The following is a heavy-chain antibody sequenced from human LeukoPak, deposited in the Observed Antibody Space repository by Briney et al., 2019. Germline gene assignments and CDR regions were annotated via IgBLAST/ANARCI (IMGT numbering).Heavy chain of an antibody. J-gene: IGHJ4*02. CDR3: ARGPYDYGDYGLGKFDY. V-gene: IGHV3-7*01. CDR1: GFTFSSYW. D-gene: IGHD4-17*01. Sequence: PGGSLRLSCAASGFTFSSYWMSWVRQAPGKGLEWVANIKQDGSEKYYVDSVKGRFTISRDNAKNTLYLQMNSLRAEDTAVYYCARGPYDYGDYGLGKFDYWGQGTLVTVSS. CDR2: IKQDGSEK.